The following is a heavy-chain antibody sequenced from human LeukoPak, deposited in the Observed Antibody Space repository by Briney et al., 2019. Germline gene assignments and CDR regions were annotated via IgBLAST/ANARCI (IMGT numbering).Heavy chain of an antibody. Sequence: PSETLSLTCAVSGGSISSGGYSWSWIRQPPGKGLEWIGYIYHSGSTYYNPSLKSRVTISVDTSKNRFSLKLSSVTAADTAVYYCARRDCSGGSCYSSSYYYYYYYMDVWGKGTTVTVSS. CDR1: GGSISSGGYS. D-gene: IGHD2-15*01. CDR3: ARRDCSGGSCYSSSYYYYYYYMDV. CDR2: IYHSGST. V-gene: IGHV4-30-2*01. J-gene: IGHJ6*03.